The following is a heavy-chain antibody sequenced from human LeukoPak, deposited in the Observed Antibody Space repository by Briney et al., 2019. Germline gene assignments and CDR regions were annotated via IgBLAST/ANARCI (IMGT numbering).Heavy chain of an antibody. V-gene: IGHV4-59*08. D-gene: IGHD3-16*01. CDR3: ASVNYAFDY. CDR1: GASISSYY. CDR2: SHYSGNT. J-gene: IGHJ4*02. Sequence: SETLSLTCTVSGASISSYYWSWIRQPPGKGLEWIGYSHYSGNTDYNPSLKSRVTTSVDTSKNQFSLKLRSVTAADTAVYYCASVNYAFDYWGQGTLVTVSS.